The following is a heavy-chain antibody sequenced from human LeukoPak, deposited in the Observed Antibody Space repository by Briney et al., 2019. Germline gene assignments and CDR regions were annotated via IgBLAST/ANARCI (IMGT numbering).Heavy chain of an antibody. Sequence: GGSLRLSCAASGITFNIFGLSWVRQAPGKGLEWVSTISGSGFSTYYADSVMGRFTISRDNSKNTLYLQMNSLGAEDTAVYYCANTGLPFPNYFDYWGQGTPVTVSS. CDR3: ANTGLPFPNYFDY. J-gene: IGHJ4*02. D-gene: IGHD5/OR15-5a*01. V-gene: IGHV3-23*01. CDR2: ISGSGFST. CDR1: GITFNIFG.